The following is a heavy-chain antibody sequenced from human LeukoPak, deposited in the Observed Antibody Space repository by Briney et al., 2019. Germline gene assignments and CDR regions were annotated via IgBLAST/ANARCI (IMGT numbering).Heavy chain of an antibody. D-gene: IGHD1-26*01. CDR3: ARGYSGSYPYYYYYGMDV. J-gene: IGHJ6*02. V-gene: IGHV4-4*07. CDR2: IYTSGST. Sequence: SETLSLTCTVSGGSISSYYWSWIRQPAGKGLEWIGRIYTSGSTNYNPSLKSRVTMSVDTSKNQFPLKLSSVTAADTAVYYCARGYSGSYPYYYYYGMDVWGQGTTVTVSS. CDR1: GGSISSYY.